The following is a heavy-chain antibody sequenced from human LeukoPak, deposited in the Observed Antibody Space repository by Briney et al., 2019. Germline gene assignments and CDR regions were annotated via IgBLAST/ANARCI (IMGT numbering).Heavy chain of an antibody. Sequence: GGSLRLSCTVSGFSLSSYALSWVRQAPGKGLEWVSYISSSGSTIYYADSVKGRFTISRDNAKNSLYLQMSSLRAEDTAVYYCAELGITMIGGVWGKGTTVTISS. CDR3: AELGITMIGGV. V-gene: IGHV3-48*03. CDR1: GFSLSSYA. J-gene: IGHJ6*04. D-gene: IGHD3-10*02. CDR2: ISSSGSTI.